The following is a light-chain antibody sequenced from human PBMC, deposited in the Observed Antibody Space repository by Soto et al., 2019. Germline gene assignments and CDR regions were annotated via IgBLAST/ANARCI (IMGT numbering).Light chain of an antibody. V-gene: IGKV1-39*01. CDR2: AAS. J-gene: IGKJ5*01. CDR1: QSISSY. CDR3: QQYNTYST. Sequence: DIQMTQSPSSLSASVGDRVTITCRASQSISSYLNWYQQKPGKAPKLLIYAASSLQSGVPSRFSGSGSGTHFILTINNLQPEDFATYFCQQYNTYSTFGQGTRLEIK.